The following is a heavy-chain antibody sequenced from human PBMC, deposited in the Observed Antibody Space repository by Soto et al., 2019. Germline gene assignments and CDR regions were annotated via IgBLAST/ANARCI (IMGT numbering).Heavy chain of an antibody. CDR2: IKSKTDGGTT. Sequence: PGGSLRLSCAASGFTFSNAWMNWVRQAPGKGLEWVGRIKSKTDGGTTDYAAPVKGRFTVSRDDSKNTLYLQMNSLKTEDTAVYYCTTDPILTGSFYAFDIWGQGTMVTVSS. J-gene: IGHJ3*02. CDR3: TTDPILTGSFYAFDI. D-gene: IGHD3-9*01. V-gene: IGHV3-15*07. CDR1: GFTFSNAW.